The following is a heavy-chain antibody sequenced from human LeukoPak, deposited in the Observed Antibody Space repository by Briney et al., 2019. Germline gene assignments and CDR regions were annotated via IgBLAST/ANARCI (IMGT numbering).Heavy chain of an antibody. J-gene: IGHJ4*02. Sequence: SGGSLRLSCAASGFTFSSYAMHWVRQAPGKGLEWVAVISYDGSNKYYADSVKGRFTISRDNSKNTLYLQMNSLRAEDTAVYYCARGGYGSGQGPPDYWGQGTLVTVSS. V-gene: IGHV3-30-3*01. CDR2: ISYDGSNK. D-gene: IGHD3-10*01. CDR3: ARGGYGSGQGPPDY. CDR1: GFTFSSYA.